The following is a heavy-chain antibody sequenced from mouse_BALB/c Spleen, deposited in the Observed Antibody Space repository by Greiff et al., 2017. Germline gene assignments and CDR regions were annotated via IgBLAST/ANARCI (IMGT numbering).Heavy chain of an antibody. D-gene: IGHD4-1*01. CDR1: GFAFSSYD. J-gene: IGHJ2*01. V-gene: IGHV5-12-1*01. CDR2: ISSGGGST. Sequence: EVKLMESGGGLVKPGGSLKLSCAASGFAFSSYDMSWVRQTPEKRLEWVAYISSGGGSTYYPDTVKGRFTISRDNAKNTLYLQMSSLKSEDTAMYYCARQNWDDYFDYWGQGTTLTVSS. CDR3: ARQNWDDYFDY.